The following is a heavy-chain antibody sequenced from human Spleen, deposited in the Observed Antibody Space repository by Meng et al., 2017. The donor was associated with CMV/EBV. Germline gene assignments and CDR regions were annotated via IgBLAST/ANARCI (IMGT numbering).Heavy chain of an antibody. J-gene: IGHJ4*02. D-gene: IGHD3-3*01. CDR3: AKVPAVWSGYYTEDY. CDR2: IRYDGSNK. CDR1: GFTFSSYA. Sequence: GESLKISCAASGFTFSSYAMHWVRQAPGKGLEWVAFIRYDGSNKYYADSVKGRFTISRDNSKNTLYLQMNSLRAEDTAVYYCAKVPAVWSGYYTEDYWGQGTLVTVSS. V-gene: IGHV3-30*02.